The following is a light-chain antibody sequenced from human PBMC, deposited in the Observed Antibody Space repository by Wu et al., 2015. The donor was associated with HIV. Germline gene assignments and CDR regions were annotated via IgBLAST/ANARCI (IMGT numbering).Light chain of an antibody. CDR2: GAT. CDR1: RSVSGT. Sequence: EIVLTQSPATLSLSPGERATLSCRASRSVSGTLAWYQQKPGQAPRLLIYGATSRATGTPDRFSGSGSEKDFTLTISRVEPEDFAVYYCQQYSDSPRTFGQGTKVEF. CDR3: QQYSDSPRT. V-gene: IGKV3-20*01. J-gene: IGKJ1*01.